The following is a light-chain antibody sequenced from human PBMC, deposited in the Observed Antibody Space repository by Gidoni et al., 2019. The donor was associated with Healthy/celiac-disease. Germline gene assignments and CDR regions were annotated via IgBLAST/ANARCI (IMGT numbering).Light chain of an antibody. J-gene: IGKJ2*04. CDR2: WAS. CDR3: QQYYSTPCS. Sequence: DIVMTQSPDSLAVSLGERATINCKSSQSVLYSSNNKNYLAWYQQKPGQPPKLLIYWASTRESGVPDRVSGSGSGTDFTLTIGSLQAEDVAVYYCQQYYSTPCSFGQGTKLEIK. CDR1: QSVLYSSNNKNY. V-gene: IGKV4-1*01.